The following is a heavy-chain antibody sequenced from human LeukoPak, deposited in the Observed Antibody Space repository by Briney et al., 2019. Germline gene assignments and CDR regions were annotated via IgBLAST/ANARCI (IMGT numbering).Heavy chain of an antibody. V-gene: IGHV4-59*08. D-gene: IGHD3-10*01. CDR3: ARREYYFVPGSYRWYYFDH. CDR1: GGSISSYY. CDR2: VRYSGST. Sequence: SETLSLTCTVSGGSISSYYWTWMRQPPGKGLQWIGYVRYSGSTNYNPSLKSRVAMSVDTSKNQFSLRLSSVTAADTAAYYCARREYYFVPGSYRWYYFDHWGQGTLVTVSS. J-gene: IGHJ4*02.